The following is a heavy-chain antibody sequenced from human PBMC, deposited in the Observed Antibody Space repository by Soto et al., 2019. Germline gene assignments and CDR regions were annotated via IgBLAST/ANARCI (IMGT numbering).Heavy chain of an antibody. CDR3: ATSYGSGYRAFDS. Sequence: QVQLVQSGADVQRPGSSVRVSCKASGDTFNFYSINWVRQAPGLGLQWMGRINPILSMSNYAPRFQGRVTMTADKSTSTPYMELSSLRSEDTAMYYCATSYGSGYRAFDSWGQGALVTVSS. V-gene: IGHV1-69*02. J-gene: IGHJ4*02. CDR1: GDTFNFYS. CDR2: INPILSMS. D-gene: IGHD3-10*01.